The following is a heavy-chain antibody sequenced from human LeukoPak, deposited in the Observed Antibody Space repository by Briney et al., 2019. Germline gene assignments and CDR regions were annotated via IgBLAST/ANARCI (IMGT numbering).Heavy chain of an antibody. CDR3: ATDPRLGAGRAFDI. D-gene: IGHD1-26*01. V-gene: IGHV1-69-2*01. J-gene: IGHJ3*02. Sequence: ASVKVSCKVSGYTFTDYYMHWVQQAPGKGLEWMGLVDPEDGETIYAEKFQGRVTITADTSTDTAYMELSSLRSEDTAVYYCATDPRLGAGRAFDIWGQGTMVTVSS. CDR1: GYTFTDYY. CDR2: VDPEDGET.